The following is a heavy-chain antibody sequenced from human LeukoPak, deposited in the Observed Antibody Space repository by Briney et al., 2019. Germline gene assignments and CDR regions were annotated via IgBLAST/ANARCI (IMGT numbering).Heavy chain of an antibody. J-gene: IGHJ4*02. CDR2: ISGNGGST. D-gene: IGHD3-3*02. Sequence: RGSLRLSCAASGFTFSSYAMSWVRQAPGEGVGWVSGISGNGGSTYYADSVKGRFTLSRDNSKNTLYVQMNSLTVEDTAVYYCAKHFPFFQYWGQGTLVTVSS. V-gene: IGHV3-23*01. CDR3: AKHFPFFQY. CDR1: GFTFSSYA.